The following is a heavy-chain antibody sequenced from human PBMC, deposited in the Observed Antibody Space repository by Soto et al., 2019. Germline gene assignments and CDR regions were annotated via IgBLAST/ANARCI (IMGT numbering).Heavy chain of an antibody. CDR2: ISSSSSYI. Sequence: GGSLRLSCAASGFTFSSYSMNGVRQAPGKGREWVASISSSSSYIYYADSVKGRFTISRDNAKNSLYLQMNSLRAEDTAVYYCARDSLVRGVSGAFDIWGQGTMVTVSS. V-gene: IGHV3-21*01. J-gene: IGHJ3*02. CDR3: ARDSLVRGVSGAFDI. CDR1: GFTFSSYS. D-gene: IGHD3-10*01.